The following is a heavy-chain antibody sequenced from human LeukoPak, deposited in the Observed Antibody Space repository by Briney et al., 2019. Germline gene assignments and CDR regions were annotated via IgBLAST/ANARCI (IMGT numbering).Heavy chain of an antibody. J-gene: IGHJ4*02. D-gene: IGHD2-21*02. CDR2: INPHSGGT. V-gene: IGHV1-2*02. CDR3: VREGNELLSKNFDY. Sequence: ASVKVSCKASGFTFTGYYIHWVRQAPGQGLEWMGYINPHSGGTDSPQKFQGRVTMTTDTSISAAYMELSSLISDDTAMYYCVREGNELLSKNFDYWGQGTLVTVSS. CDR1: GFTFTGYY.